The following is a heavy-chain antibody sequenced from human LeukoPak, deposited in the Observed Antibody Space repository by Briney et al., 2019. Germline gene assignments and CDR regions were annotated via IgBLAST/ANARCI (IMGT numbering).Heavy chain of an antibody. CDR2: ISGSGGST. J-gene: IGHJ4*02. Sequence: GGSLRLSCAASGFTFSSYAMSWVRQAPGKGLEWVSAISGSGGSTYYADSVKGRFTLSRDNSKNTLYLQMNSLRAEDTAVYYCANPPLEPPFDYWGQGTLVTVSS. V-gene: IGHV3-23*01. CDR3: ANPPLEPPFDY. CDR1: GFTFSSYA. D-gene: IGHD1-1*01.